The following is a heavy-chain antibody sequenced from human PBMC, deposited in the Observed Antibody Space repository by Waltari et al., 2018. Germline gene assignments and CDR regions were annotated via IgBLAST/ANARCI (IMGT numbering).Heavy chain of an antibody. CDR2: SIPSFGTA. J-gene: IGHJ6*02. CDR3: ARVVVPAAKSGQYYYGMDV. V-gene: IGHV1-69*01. CDR1: GGTFSSYA. Sequence: QVQLVQSGAEVKKPGSSVKVSCKASGGTFSSYAISWVRQAPGQGLEWMGGSIPSFGTAKDAQKFQGRVTITADESTSTAYMELSSLRSEDTAVYYCARVVVPAAKSGQYYYGMDVWGQGTTVTVSS. D-gene: IGHD2-2*01.